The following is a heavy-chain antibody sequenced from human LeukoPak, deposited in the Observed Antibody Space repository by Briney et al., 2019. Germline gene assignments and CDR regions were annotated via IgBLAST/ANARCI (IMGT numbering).Heavy chain of an antibody. CDR2: ISGFNT. Sequence: GGSLRLSCTTPGFAFSNYAMNWVRQAPGKGPEWVSGISGFNTYYADSVKGRFTIFSDNSKNVLYLQMDRLRAEDTAVYSCAKDVCTSPRCLLYFDSWGQGTLVTVSS. V-gene: IGHV3-23*01. D-gene: IGHD2-8*01. CDR1: GFAFSNYA. J-gene: IGHJ4*02. CDR3: AKDVCTSPRCLLYFDS.